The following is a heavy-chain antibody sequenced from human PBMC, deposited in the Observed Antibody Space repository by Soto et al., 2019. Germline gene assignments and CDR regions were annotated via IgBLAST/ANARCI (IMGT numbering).Heavy chain of an antibody. CDR2: LKQDGSEK. CDR1: GFTFNTYW. D-gene: IGHD1-26*01. CDR3: ARGGWGPYFDL. Sequence: EVQLVESGGGLVQPGGSLRLSCAASGFTFNTYWMKWVRQAPGKGLEWVDKLKQDGSEKYYVDSVNGRFTISRDNAKNSMYLQMSSLRAEDTAVYYCARGGWGPYFDLWGRGTLVTVSS. J-gene: IGHJ2*01. V-gene: IGHV3-7*05.